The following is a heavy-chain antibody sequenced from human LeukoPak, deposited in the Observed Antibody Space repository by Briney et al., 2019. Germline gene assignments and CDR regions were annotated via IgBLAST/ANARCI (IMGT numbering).Heavy chain of an antibody. J-gene: IGHJ4*02. CDR1: GGSISSSY. CDR3: AAGEDY. CDR2: IYYIGST. D-gene: IGHD3-16*01. Sequence: PSETLSLTSTVSGGSISSSYWSWIRQPPGKGLEWIGYIYYIGSTNYNPSLKSRVTISVDTSKNQFSLKLTSVTAADTAVYYCAAGEDYWGQGTLVTVSS. V-gene: IGHV4-59*01.